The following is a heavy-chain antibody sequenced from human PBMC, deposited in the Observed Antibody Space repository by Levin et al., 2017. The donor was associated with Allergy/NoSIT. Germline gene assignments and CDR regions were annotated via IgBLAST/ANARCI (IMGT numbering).Heavy chain of an antibody. CDR3: ARWSIAARRGGFDY. CDR2: INHSGST. CDR1: GGSFSGYY. Sequence: PSETLSLTCAVYGGSFSGYYWSWIRQPPGKGLEWIGEINHSGSTNYNPSLKSRVTISVDTSKNQFSLKLSSVTAADTAVYYCARWSIAARRGGFDYWGQGTLVTVSS. D-gene: IGHD6-6*01. J-gene: IGHJ4*02. V-gene: IGHV4-34*01.